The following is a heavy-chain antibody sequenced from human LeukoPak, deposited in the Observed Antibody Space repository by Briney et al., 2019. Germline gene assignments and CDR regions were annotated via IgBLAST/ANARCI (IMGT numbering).Heavy chain of an antibody. CDR2: IIPIFGTA. CDR1: GGTFSSYA. D-gene: IGHD3-22*01. Sequence: ASVKVSCKAFGGTFSSYAISWVRQAPGQGLEWMGGIIPIFGTANYAQKFQGRVTITADESTSTAYMELSSLRSEDTAVYYCARESMIVVGENYRNDAFDIWGQGTMVTVSS. CDR3: ARESMIVVGENYRNDAFDI. V-gene: IGHV1-69*13. J-gene: IGHJ3*02.